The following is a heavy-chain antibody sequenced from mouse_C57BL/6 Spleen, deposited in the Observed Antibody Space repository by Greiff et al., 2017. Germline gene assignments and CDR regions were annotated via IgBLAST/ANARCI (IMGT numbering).Heavy chain of an antibody. Sequence: EVQLQQSGPELVKPGASVKISCKASGYTFTDYYMNWVKQSHGKSLEWIGDINPNNGGTSYNQKFKGKATLTVDKSSSTAYMELRSLTSEDSAVYYCARSYPEGFFAYWGQGTLVTVSA. CDR2: INPNNGGT. V-gene: IGHV1-26*01. D-gene: IGHD3-3*01. CDR3: ARSYPEGFFAY. J-gene: IGHJ3*01. CDR1: GYTFTDYY.